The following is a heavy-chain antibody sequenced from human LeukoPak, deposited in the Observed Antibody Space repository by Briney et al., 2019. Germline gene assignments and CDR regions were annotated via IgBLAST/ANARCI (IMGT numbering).Heavy chain of an antibody. J-gene: IGHJ4*02. V-gene: IGHV1-46*01. CDR3: ARDASRGVTGTAPGDY. CDR1: GYTFTSYG. Sequence: ASVKVSCKASGYTFTSYGINWVRQAPGQGLEWMGILQPSGGSSSYAQRFQGRVTMTRDKSTSTVYMELTSLRSEDTAVYYCARDASRGVTGTAPGDYWGQGTLVTVSS. D-gene: IGHD6-19*01. CDR2: LQPSGGSS.